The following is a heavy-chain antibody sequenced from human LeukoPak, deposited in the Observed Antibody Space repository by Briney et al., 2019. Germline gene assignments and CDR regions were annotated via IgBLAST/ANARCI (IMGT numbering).Heavy chain of an antibody. Sequence: SQTLSPTCTVSGGSISSGSYYWSWIRQPAGKGLEWIGRIYTSGSTNYNPSLKSRVTISVDTSKNQFSLKLSSVTAADTAVYYCAREGYSSSWYYFDYWGQGTLVTVSS. CDR2: IYTSGST. J-gene: IGHJ4*02. V-gene: IGHV4-61*02. CDR1: GGSISSGSYY. D-gene: IGHD6-13*01. CDR3: AREGYSSSWYYFDY.